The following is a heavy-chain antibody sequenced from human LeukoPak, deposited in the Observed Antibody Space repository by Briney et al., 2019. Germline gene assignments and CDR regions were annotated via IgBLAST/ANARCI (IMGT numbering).Heavy chain of an antibody. CDR1: GFTFSRYW. J-gene: IGHJ6*03. D-gene: IGHD3-16*02. CDR3: ARHIGGGIEDMDV. V-gene: IGHV4-59*08. Sequence: GSLRLSCTASGFTFSRYWRHWVRQAPGKGLVWIGYIYVTGTRYNPYLQSRVTISVDRSRNQFFLKMSSVTAADTAVYYCARHIGGGIEDMDVWGKGTKVIVSS. CDR2: IYVTGT.